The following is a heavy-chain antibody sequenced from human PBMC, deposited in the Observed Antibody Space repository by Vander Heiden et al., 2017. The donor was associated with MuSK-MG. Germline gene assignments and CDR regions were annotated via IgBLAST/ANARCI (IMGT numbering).Heavy chain of an antibody. D-gene: IGHD3-10*01. J-gene: IGHJ4*02. CDR1: GFTFSSYS. Sequence: EVQLVESGGGLVQPGGSLSLSCAASGFTFSSYSMNWVRQAPGKGLEWVSYISSSSSTIYYADSVKGRFTISRDNAKNSLYLQMNSLRAEDTAVYYCARRTFYIDYWGQGTLVTVSS. V-gene: IGHV3-48*04. CDR2: ISSSSSTI. CDR3: ARRTFYIDY.